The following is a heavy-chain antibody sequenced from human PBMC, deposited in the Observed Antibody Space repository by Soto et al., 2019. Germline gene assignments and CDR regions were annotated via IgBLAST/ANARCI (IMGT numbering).Heavy chain of an antibody. J-gene: IGHJ6*02. V-gene: IGHV1-18*01. D-gene: IGHD3-10*01. CDR2: ISAYNGNT. CDR1: GYTFTTYG. CDR3: ARDSAGVYNYGMDV. Sequence: ASVKVSCKASGYTFTTYGINWVRQAPGQGLEWLGWISAYNGNTSYAQKLQGRVTMTTDTSTSTAYMELRSLRSDDTAVYYCARDSAGVYNYGMDVWGQGTTVTVSS.